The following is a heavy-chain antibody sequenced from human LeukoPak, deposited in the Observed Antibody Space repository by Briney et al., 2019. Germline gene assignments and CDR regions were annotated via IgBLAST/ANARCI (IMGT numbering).Heavy chain of an antibody. CDR2: ISGSGGST. CDR1: GFTFSIYA. Sequence: SGGSLRLSCAASGFTFSIYAMSCVRQAPGKGLEWVSAISGSGGSTYYADSVKGRFTISRDNSKNTLYLQMNSLRAEDTAVYYCAKRSVVRGVNDAFDIWGQGTMVTVSS. CDR3: AKRSVVRGVNDAFDI. J-gene: IGHJ3*02. V-gene: IGHV3-23*01. D-gene: IGHD3-10*01.